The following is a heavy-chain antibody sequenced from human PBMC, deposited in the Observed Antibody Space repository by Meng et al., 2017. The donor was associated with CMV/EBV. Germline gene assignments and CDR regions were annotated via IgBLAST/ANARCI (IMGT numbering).Heavy chain of an antibody. D-gene: IGHD4-23*01. CDR1: GYTFTGYY. CDR2: INPNSGGT. J-gene: IGHJ4*02. Sequence: ASVKVSCKASGYTFTGYYMHWVRQAPGQGLEWMGWINPNSGGTNYAQKFQGRVTMTRDTSISTAYMELSRLRSDDTAVYYCARSTHYGGNSAGFDYWGQGTLVTVPQ. CDR3: ARSTHYGGNSAGFDY. V-gene: IGHV1-2*02.